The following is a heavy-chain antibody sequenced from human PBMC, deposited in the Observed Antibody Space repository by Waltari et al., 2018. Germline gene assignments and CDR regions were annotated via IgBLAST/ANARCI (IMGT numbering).Heavy chain of an antibody. CDR2: IKQDGSEK. V-gene: IGHV3-7*01. Sequence: EVQLVESGGGLVQPGGSLRLSCAASGFTFSRYWMSWVRQARGKGLEWVANIKQDGSEKYYVDSVKGRFTISRDNAKNSLYLQMNSLRAEDTAVYYCARDRGYSYGYWYFDLWGRGTLVTVSS. J-gene: IGHJ2*01. CDR1: GFTFSRYW. CDR3: ARDRGYSYGYWYFDL. D-gene: IGHD5-18*01.